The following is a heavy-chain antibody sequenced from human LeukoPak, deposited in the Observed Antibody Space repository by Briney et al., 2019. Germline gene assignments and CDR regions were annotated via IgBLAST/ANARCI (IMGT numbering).Heavy chain of an antibody. Sequence: SETLSLTCAVYGGSFSGYYWSWIRRPPGKGLEWIGEINHSGSTNYNPSLKSRVTISVDTSKNQFSLKLSSVTAADTAVYYCARGHPIVVVPAAPKTNWFDPWGQGTLVTVSS. V-gene: IGHV4-34*01. CDR1: GGSFSGYY. D-gene: IGHD2-2*01. CDR2: INHSGST. CDR3: ARGHPIVVVPAAPKTNWFDP. J-gene: IGHJ5*02.